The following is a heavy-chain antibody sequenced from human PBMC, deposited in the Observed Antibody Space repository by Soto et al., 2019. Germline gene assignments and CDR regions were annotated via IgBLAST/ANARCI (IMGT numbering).Heavy chain of an antibody. CDR3: ARMGAYYQSLDI. V-gene: IGHV4-30-2*01. Sequence: SETLSLTSALFGVYLSRGGDSWRWTRQPPGKGLEWIGYIYHSGSTYYNPSLKSRVTITLETSKSQFSLRLTSVTASDTAVYYCARMGAYYQSLDIWGQGTVVTGSS. J-gene: IGHJ5*02. CDR2: IYHSGST. CDR1: GVYLSRGGDS. D-gene: IGHD2-21*01.